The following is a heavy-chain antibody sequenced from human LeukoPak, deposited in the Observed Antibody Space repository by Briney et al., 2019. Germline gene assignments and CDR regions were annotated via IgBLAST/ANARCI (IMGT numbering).Heavy chain of an antibody. Sequence: GGSLRLSCAASGFTFSGSAMHWVRQASGKGLEWVGRLRSKANSYATAYAASVKGRFTISRDDSKNTAYLQMNSLKTEDTAVYYCTRPGIAVAGSDYWGQGTLVTVSS. CDR3: TRPGIAVAGSDY. J-gene: IGHJ4*02. V-gene: IGHV3-73*01. CDR1: GFTFSGSA. CDR2: LRSKANSYAT. D-gene: IGHD6-19*01.